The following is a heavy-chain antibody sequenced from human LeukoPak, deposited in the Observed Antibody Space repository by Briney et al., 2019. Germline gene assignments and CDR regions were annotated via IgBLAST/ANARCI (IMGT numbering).Heavy chain of an antibody. Sequence: GGSLRLSCAASGFTVSSNYMSWVRQAPGKGLEWVSVIYSGGSTYYADSVKGRFTISRDNSKNTLYLQMNSLRAEDTAVYYCAREHRSITIFGVVTEYYFDCWGQGTLVTVSS. CDR1: GFTVSSNY. J-gene: IGHJ4*02. CDR3: AREHRSITIFGVVTEYYFDC. V-gene: IGHV3-66*02. CDR2: IYSGGST. D-gene: IGHD3-3*01.